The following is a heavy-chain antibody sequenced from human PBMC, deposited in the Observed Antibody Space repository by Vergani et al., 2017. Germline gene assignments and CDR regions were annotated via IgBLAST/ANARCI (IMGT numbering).Heavy chain of an antibody. Sequence: QVHLVQSGVEVKKPGASVEISCRASGYSFIDYYIHWIRQAPGQGLEWMGWINPKSGVTNYEQKFQGRVTMTRDTSIATVYMELTNLRSTDTATFYCARDXFGSGGYMDWFDPWGPGSPVIVSS. V-gene: IGHV1-2*02. J-gene: IGHJ5*02. CDR3: ARDXFGSGGYMDWFDP. D-gene: IGHD1-26*01. CDR1: GYSFIDYY. CDR2: INPKSGVT.